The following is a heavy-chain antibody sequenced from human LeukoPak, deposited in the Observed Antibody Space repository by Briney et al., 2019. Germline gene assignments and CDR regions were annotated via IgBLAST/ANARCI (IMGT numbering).Heavy chain of an antibody. CDR2: ISGSGGST. V-gene: IGHV3-23*01. CDR1: GFTFSSYA. CDR3: ARAHGGDSGYDSIYLFDY. J-gene: IGHJ4*02. D-gene: IGHD5-12*01. Sequence: PGGSLRLSCAASGFTFSSYAMSWVRQAPGKGLEWVSAISGSGGSTYYADSVKGRFTISRDNSKNTLYLQMNSLRAEDTAVYYCARAHGGDSGYDSIYLFDYWGQGTLVTVSS.